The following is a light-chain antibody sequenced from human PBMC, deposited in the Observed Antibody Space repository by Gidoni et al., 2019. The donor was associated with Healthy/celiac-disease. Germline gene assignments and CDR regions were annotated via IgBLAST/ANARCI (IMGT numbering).Light chain of an antibody. CDR2: GAS. Sequence: EIVLTQSPGTLSLSPGERATLSCRASQSVSSSYLAWYHQKPGQAPRRLIDGASSRATGIPDRFSGSGSGTDFTLTISRLEPEDFAVYYCQQYGSSPTITFGQGTRLEIK. J-gene: IGKJ5*01. V-gene: IGKV3-20*01. CDR3: QQYGSSPTIT. CDR1: QSVSSSY.